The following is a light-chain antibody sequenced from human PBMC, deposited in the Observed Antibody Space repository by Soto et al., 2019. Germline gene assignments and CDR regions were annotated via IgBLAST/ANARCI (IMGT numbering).Light chain of an antibody. CDR3: CSYAGGSYV. J-gene: IGLJ1*01. CDR2: DVS. Sequence: QSALTQPASVSGSPGQSTTISCTGTSSNVGSYNLVSWFQQHPGKAPKLVIYDVSKRPSGSSNRFSGSKSGDSASLTISGLQAEDEADYYCCSYAGGSYVFGAGTKVTVL. CDR1: SSNVGSYNL. V-gene: IGLV2-23*02.